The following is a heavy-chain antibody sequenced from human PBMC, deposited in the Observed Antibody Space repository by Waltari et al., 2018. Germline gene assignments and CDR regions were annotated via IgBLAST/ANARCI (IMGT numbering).Heavy chain of an antibody. CDR1: GFTFSSYA. D-gene: IGHD5-18*01. V-gene: IGHV3-30*01. J-gene: IGHJ4*02. Sequence: QVQLVESGGGVVQPGRSLRLSCAASGFTFSSYAMHWVRQAPGKGLEGVAGISYDGSKKNYADSVKGRFTISRDNSKNTLYLQMNSLRAEDTAVYYCVRDGPTYSVGYDYWGQGTLVTVSS. CDR3: VRDGPTYSVGYDY. CDR2: ISYDGSKK.